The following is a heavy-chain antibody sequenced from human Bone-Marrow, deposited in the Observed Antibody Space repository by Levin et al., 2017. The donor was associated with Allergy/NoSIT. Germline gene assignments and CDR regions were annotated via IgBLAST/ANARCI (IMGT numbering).Heavy chain of an antibody. V-gene: IGHV4-30-4*01. CDR3: ARDRDYYDSSGYDIVYYGMDG. Sequence: PSQTLSLTCTVSGASISSTDYYWSWIRQPPGKGLEWIGYIYSSGNTHYNPSLKSRVTMSLDASKNQIPLKLNSVTAADTAVYYCARDRDYYDSSGYDIVYYGMDGWGQGTTVTVSS. J-gene: IGHJ6*02. CDR2: IYSSGNT. CDR1: GASISSTDYY. D-gene: IGHD3-22*01.